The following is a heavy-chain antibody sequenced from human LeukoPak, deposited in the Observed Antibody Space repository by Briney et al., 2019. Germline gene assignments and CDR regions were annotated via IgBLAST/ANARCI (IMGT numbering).Heavy chain of an antibody. V-gene: IGHV7-4-1*02. CDR1: GYTFTSYA. D-gene: IGHD5-12*01. CDR2: INTNTGNP. Sequence: ASVKVSCKASGYTFTSYAMNWVRQSPGQGIEWMGWINTNTGNPTYAQGFTGRFVFSLDTSVSTAYLQISSLKAEDTAVYYCARDTDRRGYWFNPWGQRTLVTVSS. CDR3: ARDTDRRGYWFNP. J-gene: IGHJ5*02.